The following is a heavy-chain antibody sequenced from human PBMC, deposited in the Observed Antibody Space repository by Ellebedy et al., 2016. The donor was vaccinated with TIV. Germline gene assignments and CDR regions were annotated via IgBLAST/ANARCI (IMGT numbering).Heavy chain of an antibody. V-gene: IGHV3-53*01. CDR2: IHTGGDT. J-gene: IGHJ3*02. CDR3: ARRITGTYGDDALDI. Sequence: GGSLRLSCAASGFTVSYTYMSWVRQAPGKGLEWVSVIHTGGDTYYADSVKGRFTISRDGSKNTLYLQMNSLRAEDTAVYYCARRITGTYGDDALDIWGQGTTVTVSS. CDR1: GFTVSYTY. D-gene: IGHD1-20*01.